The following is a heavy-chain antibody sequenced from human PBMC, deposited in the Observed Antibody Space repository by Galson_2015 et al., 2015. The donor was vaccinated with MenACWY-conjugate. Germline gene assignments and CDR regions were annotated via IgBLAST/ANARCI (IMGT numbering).Heavy chain of an antibody. CDR3: AKDRHPDGVWNFDY. D-gene: IGHD4-17*01. CDR1: GFTFYTYT. V-gene: IGHV3-23*01. CDR2: IYGSGHRDT. J-gene: IGHJ4*02. Sequence: SLRLSCAASGFTFYTYTMSWVRQSPGKGLEWVAGIYGSGHRDTFYADSVKGRFTISRDESNNLVYLQMTSLRVEDTAVYYCAKDRHPDGVWNFDYRGQGILVTVSS.